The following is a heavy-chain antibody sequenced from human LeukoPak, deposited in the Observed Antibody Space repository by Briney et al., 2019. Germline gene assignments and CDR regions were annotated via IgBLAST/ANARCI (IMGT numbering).Heavy chain of an antibody. V-gene: IGHV1-2*02. CDR3: ATLVQDI. CDR2: INPNSGGT. CDR1: GGTFSNYA. J-gene: IGHJ3*02. Sequence: ASVKVSCKASGGTFSNYAISWVRQAPGQGLEWMGWINPNSGGTNYAQKFQGRVTMTRDTSISTAYMELSRLRSDDTAVYYCATLVQDIWGQGTMVTVSS. D-gene: IGHD3-16*02.